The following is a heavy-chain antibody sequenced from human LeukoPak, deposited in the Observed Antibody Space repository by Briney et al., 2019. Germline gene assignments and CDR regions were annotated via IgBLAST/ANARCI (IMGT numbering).Heavy chain of an antibody. V-gene: IGHV3-9*01. CDR3: AKDFRSSGYYEGVDY. J-gene: IGHJ4*02. CDR1: GFTFDDYA. D-gene: IGHD3-22*01. Sequence: GGSLRLSCAASGFTFDDYAMHWVRQAPGKGLEWVSGISWNSGSIGYADSVKGRFTISRDNAKNSLYLQMNSLRAEDTALYYCAKDFRSSGYYEGVDYWGQGTLVTVSS. CDR2: ISWNSGSI.